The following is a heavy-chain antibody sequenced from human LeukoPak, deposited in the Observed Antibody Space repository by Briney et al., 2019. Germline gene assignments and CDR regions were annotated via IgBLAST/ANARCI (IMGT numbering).Heavy chain of an antibody. CDR3: ARDRGYYDSSGYLPSDY. CDR2: INTGNGNT. J-gene: IGHJ4*02. Sequence: ASVKVSCKTSGYTFANYGMHWVRQAPRQSLEWMGWINTGNGNTKSSQKFQDRVALTRDTSASTAYMELNSLSSEDTAVYYCARDRGYYDSSGYLPSDYWGQGTLVTVSS. V-gene: IGHV1-3*04. CDR1: GYTFANYG. D-gene: IGHD3-22*01.